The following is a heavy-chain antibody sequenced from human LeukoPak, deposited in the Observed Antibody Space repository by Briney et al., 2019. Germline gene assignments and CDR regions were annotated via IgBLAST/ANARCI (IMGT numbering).Heavy chain of an antibody. Sequence: GGSLRLSCAASGSSFSSYGMGWVRQAPGKGLEWAPVIWYDGSKKYYAESVKRRFTISRDDSKNTLYLQMNSLRAEDTAIYYCARDPGTLATYFDYWGPGTLVTVSS. CDR1: GSSFSSYG. J-gene: IGHJ4*02. CDR2: IWYDGSKK. CDR3: ARDPGTLATYFDY. V-gene: IGHV3-33*01. D-gene: IGHD6-13*01.